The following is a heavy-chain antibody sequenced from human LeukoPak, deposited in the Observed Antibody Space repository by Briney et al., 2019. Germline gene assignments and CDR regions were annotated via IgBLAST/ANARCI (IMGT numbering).Heavy chain of an antibody. V-gene: IGHV4-34*01. D-gene: IGHD6-13*01. CDR1: GGSFSGYY. Sequence: SETLSLTCAAYGGSFSGYYWSWIRQPPGKGLEWIGEINHSGSTNYNPSLKSRVTISVDTSKNQFSLKLSSVTAADTAVYYCASLVSSSWYRALDYWGQGTLVTVSS. J-gene: IGHJ4*02. CDR3: ASLVSSSWYRALDY. CDR2: INHSGST.